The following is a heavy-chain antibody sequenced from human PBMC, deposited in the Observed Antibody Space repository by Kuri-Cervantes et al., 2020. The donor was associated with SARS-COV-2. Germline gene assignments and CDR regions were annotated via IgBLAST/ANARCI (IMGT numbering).Heavy chain of an antibody. CDR2: INHSGST. CDR3: ARADPPQYSSGWYPGGNWFDP. CDR1: GGSFSDYY. Sequence: GSLRLSCAVYGGSFSDYYWSWVRQPPGKGLEWIGEINHSGSTNYNPSLKSRVTISVDTSKNQFSLKLSSVTAADTAVYYCARADPPQYSSGWYPGGNWFDPWGQGTLVTVSS. D-gene: IGHD6-19*01. V-gene: IGHV4-34*01. J-gene: IGHJ5*02.